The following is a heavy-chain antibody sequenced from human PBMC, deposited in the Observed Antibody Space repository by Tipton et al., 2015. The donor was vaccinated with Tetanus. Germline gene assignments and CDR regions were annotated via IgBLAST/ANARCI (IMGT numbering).Heavy chain of an antibody. CDR2: INPSGGA. Sequence: GLVKPSETLSLTCAVSGGSFSGHYWSWIRQPPGEGLEWIGEINPSGGASYNPSLKSRVTISVDTSKNQFSLKLTSVTAADTAVYYCARPVKQWLVPVDSWGQGTLVTVSS. CDR1: GGSFSGHY. CDR3: ARPVKQWLVPVDS. D-gene: IGHD6-19*01. J-gene: IGHJ4*02. V-gene: IGHV4-34*01.